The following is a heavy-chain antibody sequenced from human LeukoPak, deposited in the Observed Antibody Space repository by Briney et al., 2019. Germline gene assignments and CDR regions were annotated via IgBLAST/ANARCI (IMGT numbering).Heavy chain of an antibody. CDR1: GYTFTSYD. CDR2: MNPNSGNT. CDR3: ARESRVAAAGFVDY. Sequence: ASVTVSCKASGYTFTSYDINWVRQATGQGLEWMGWMNPNSGNTGYAQKFQGRVTMTRNTSISTAYLELSSLRSEDTAVYYCARESRVAAAGFVDYWGQGTLVTVSS. V-gene: IGHV1-8*01. J-gene: IGHJ4*02. D-gene: IGHD6-13*01.